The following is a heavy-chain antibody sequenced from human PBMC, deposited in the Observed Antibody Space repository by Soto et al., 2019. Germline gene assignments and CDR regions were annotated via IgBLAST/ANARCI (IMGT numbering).Heavy chain of an antibody. CDR1: GYTFTSYG. CDR2: ISAYNGNT. Sequence: ASVKVSCKASGYTFTSYGISWVRQAPGQGLEWMGWISAYNGNTNYAQKLQGRVTMTTDTSTSTAYMELRSLRSDDTAVYYCARGPVDYYDSSGYPYWGQGTLVTVSS. J-gene: IGHJ4*02. CDR3: ARGPVDYYDSSGYPY. D-gene: IGHD3-22*01. V-gene: IGHV1-18*01.